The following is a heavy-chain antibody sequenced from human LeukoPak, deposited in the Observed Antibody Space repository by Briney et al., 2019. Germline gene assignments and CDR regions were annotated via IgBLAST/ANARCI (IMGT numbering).Heavy chain of an antibody. J-gene: IGHJ4*02. CDR1: GFTFSSYE. D-gene: IGHD3-10*01. CDR3: ARDFGYYGSGSYPDYFDY. V-gene: IGHV3-48*03. Sequence: GGSLILSCAASGFTFSSYEVNWVRQAPGKGLEWVSYISSSGSTIYYADSVKGRFTISRDNAKNSLYLQMNSLRGEDTAVYYCARDFGYYGSGSYPDYFDYWGQGTLVTVSS. CDR2: ISSSGSTI.